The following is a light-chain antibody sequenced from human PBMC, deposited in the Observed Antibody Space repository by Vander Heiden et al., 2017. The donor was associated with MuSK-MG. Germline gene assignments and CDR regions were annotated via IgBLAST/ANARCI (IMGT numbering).Light chain of an antibody. Sequence: EIVMTQSPATLSVSPGERATLSCRASQSVSSNLAWYQQKPGQAPRLLIYGASTRATGIPARFSGSGSGTEFTLTISSRQSEDFAVYYCQQYNNWPPGVTFGHGTKVDIK. V-gene: IGKV3-15*01. CDR1: QSVSSN. CDR3: QQYNNWPPGVT. J-gene: IGKJ3*01. CDR2: GAS.